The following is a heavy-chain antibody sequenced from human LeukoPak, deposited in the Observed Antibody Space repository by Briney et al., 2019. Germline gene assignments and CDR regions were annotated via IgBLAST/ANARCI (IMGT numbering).Heavy chain of an antibody. CDR3: AKPPVAGTVYYYYGMDV. CDR1: GFTFSSFS. J-gene: IGHJ6*02. CDR2: TSSSSAYT. Sequence: PGGSLRLSCAASGFTFSSFSMIWVRQAPGKGLEWVSSTSSSSAYTFYAESGKGRFTISRDNAKNSLFLQMNSLRAEDTAVYYCAKPPVAGTVYYYYGMDVWGQGTTVTVSS. V-gene: IGHV3-21*04. D-gene: IGHD6-19*01.